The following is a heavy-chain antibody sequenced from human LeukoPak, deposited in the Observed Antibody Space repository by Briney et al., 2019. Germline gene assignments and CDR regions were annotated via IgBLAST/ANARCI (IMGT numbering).Heavy chain of an antibody. Sequence: PSQTLSLTCTVSGGSISSGSYYWSWIRQPAGKGLEWIGRIYTSGSTNYNPSLKSRVTISVDKSKNQFSLKLSSVTAADTAVYYCARAGGLWFGESQYYFDYWGQGTLVTVSS. CDR1: GGSISSGSYY. CDR3: ARAGGLWFGESQYYFDY. J-gene: IGHJ4*02. CDR2: IYTSGST. V-gene: IGHV4-61*02. D-gene: IGHD3-10*01.